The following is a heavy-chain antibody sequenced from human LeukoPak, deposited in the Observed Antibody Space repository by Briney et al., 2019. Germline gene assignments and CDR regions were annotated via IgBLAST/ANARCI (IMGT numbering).Heavy chain of an antibody. CDR1: GFTFNNYW. CDR3: APHCSSASCPDY. V-gene: IGHV3-7*01. CDR2: IKIDGSEQ. J-gene: IGHJ4*02. D-gene: IGHD2-2*01. Sequence: PGGSLRLSCAASGFTFNNYWMSWVRQAPGKGLEWVANIKIDGSEQYYMDSVKGRFTISRDNARNSLYLQMNSLRTEDTSVYYCAPHCSSASCPDYWGQGTLVTVSS.